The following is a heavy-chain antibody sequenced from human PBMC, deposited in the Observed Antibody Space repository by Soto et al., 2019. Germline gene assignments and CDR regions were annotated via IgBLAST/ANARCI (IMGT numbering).Heavy chain of an antibody. CDR1: DSSIRSGRYY. Sequence: PSETLSHTCIVSDSSIRSGRYYWSRIRQYPGKGLEWIGYIYYGGNTNYNPSLKSRVTVSTDTTRDQFSLKLTSVTAADSAVYFCAAGKVSVNDYGSTIRYHYYGIDVWGQGTTVTVSS. CDR2: IYYGGNT. V-gene: IGHV4-31*03. J-gene: IGHJ6*02. CDR3: AAGKVSVNDYGSTIRYHYYGIDV. D-gene: IGHD3-10*01.